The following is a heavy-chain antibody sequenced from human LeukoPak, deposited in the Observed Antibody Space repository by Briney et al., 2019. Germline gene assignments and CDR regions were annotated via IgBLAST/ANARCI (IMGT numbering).Heavy chain of an antibody. Sequence: GGSLRLSCAASGFTFSDYYMSWIRQAPGKGLEWVSYISSSGSTIYYADSVKGRFTISRDNAKNSLYLQMNSLRAEDTAVYYCARVLLVPAAIHHAFDIWGQGTMVTVSS. CDR3: ARVLLVPAAIHHAFDI. V-gene: IGHV3-11*04. D-gene: IGHD2-2*02. CDR1: GFTFSDYY. J-gene: IGHJ3*02. CDR2: ISSSGSTI.